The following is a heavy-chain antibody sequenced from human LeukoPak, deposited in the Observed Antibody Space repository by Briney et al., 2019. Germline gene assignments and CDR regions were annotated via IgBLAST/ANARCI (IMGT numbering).Heavy chain of an antibody. D-gene: IGHD6-6*01. Sequence: PGGSLRLSCAASGFTFSSYNMNWVRQAPGKGLEWVSSIKGRFTISRDNAKNSLYLQMISLRAEDTAVYYCARGSSNVAARNNWFDPWGQGTLVTVSS. CDR2: I. J-gene: IGHJ5*02. CDR3: ARGSSNVAARNNWFDP. V-gene: IGHV3-21*01. CDR1: GFTFSSYN.